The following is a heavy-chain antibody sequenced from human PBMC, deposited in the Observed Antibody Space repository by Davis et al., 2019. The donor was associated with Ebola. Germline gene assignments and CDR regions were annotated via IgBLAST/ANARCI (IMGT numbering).Heavy chain of an antibody. Sequence: GESLKISCAASGFTFSSYSMNWVRQAPGKGLEWVSGISGSGATTYYADSVKGRFTISRDNAKNSLYLQMNSLRAEDTAVYYCLYGMDVWGQGTTVTVSS. CDR2: ISGSGATT. CDR3: LYGMDV. J-gene: IGHJ6*02. V-gene: IGHV3-48*04. CDR1: GFTFSSYS.